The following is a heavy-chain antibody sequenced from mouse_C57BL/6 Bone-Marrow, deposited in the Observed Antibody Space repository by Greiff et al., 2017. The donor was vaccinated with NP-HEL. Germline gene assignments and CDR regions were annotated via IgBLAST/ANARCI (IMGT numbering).Heavy chain of an antibody. CDR1: GYSFTGYY. CDR3: AREDGNYVGYFDV. V-gene: IGHV1-42*01. J-gene: IGHJ1*03. CDR2: INPSTGGT. Sequence: EVKLVESGPELVKPGASVKISCKASGYSFTGYYMNWVKQSPEKSLEWIGEINPSTGGTTYNQKFKAKATLTVDKSSSTAYMQLKSLTSEDSAVYYCAREDGNYVGYFDVWGTGTTVTVSS. D-gene: IGHD2-1*01.